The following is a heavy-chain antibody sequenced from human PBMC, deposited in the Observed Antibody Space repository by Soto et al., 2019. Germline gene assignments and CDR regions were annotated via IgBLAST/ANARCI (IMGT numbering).Heavy chain of an antibody. D-gene: IGHD3-9*01. Sequence: PSETLSLTCSVSGGSISSSSYYWGWIRQPPGKGLEWIGSIYYSGSTYYNPSLKSRVTISVDTSKNQFSLKLSSVTAADTAMYYCARRTGRGPSIYDILTGPPTQILTPYDYWGQGTLVTVSS. CDR1: GGSISSSSYY. CDR2: IYYSGST. CDR3: ARRTGRGPSIYDILTGPPTQILTPYDY. J-gene: IGHJ4*02. V-gene: IGHV4-39*01.